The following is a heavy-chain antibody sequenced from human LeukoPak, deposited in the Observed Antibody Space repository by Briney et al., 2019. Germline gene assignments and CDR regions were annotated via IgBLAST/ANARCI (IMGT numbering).Heavy chain of an antibody. CDR3: ARQYGPGYSSTWYFDY. J-gene: IGHJ4*02. CDR1: GGSTSSSAYS. D-gene: IGHD6-13*01. V-gene: IGHV4-39*01. Sequence: SETLSLTCTVSGGSTSSSAYSWGWIRQLPGKGLDWIGNIYDSGNTYYNPSLKSRVTISVDTSKNQFSLKLNSVTAADTAVYYCARQYGPGYSSTWYFDYWGQGTLVTVSS. CDR2: IYDSGNT.